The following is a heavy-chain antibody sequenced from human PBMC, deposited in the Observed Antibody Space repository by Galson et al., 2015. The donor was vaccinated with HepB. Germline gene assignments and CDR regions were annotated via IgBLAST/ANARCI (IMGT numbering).Heavy chain of an antibody. V-gene: IGHV3-66*01. CDR1: GFTVSRYY. CDR3: ARGGVQLWFNAY. J-gene: IGHJ4*02. Sequence: SLRLSCAASGFTVSRYYMNWVRQAPGKGLEWVSLIYSGGTTYYADSVKGRFTISRDNSMNTLYLQMNSLRAEDTAVYYCARGGVQLWFNAYWGQGTLAIVSS. CDR2: IYSGGTT. D-gene: IGHD1-1*01.